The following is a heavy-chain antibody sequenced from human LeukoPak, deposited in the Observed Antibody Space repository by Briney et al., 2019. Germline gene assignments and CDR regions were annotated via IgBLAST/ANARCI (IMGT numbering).Heavy chain of an antibody. V-gene: IGHV4-38-2*02. CDR3: ARSKLIEFDP. J-gene: IGHJ5*02. CDR1: GYSISSGYY. Sequence: SSETLSLTCTVSGYSISSGYYWGWIRQLPGKGLEWIGSIYHSGSTYYNPSLKSRVTISVDTSKNQFSLKLSSVTAADTAVYYCARSKLIEFDPWGQGTLVTVSS. CDR2: IYHSGST. D-gene: IGHD5-24*01.